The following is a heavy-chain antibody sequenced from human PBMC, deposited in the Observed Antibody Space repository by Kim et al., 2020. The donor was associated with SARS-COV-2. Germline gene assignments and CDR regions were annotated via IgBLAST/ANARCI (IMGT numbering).Heavy chain of an antibody. V-gene: IGHV3-48*02. CDR3: AKSGYGSGSYYPNWFDP. CDR2: ISNSGSTT. J-gene: IGHJ5*02. CDR1: GFTFSSYS. Sequence: GGSLRLSCAASGFTFSSYSMNWVRQAPGKGLEWVSYISNSGSTTYYADSVKGRFTISRDNAKSLLHLQMNSLRDEDTAVYYCAKSGYGSGSYYPNWFDPWGQRTLVTVSS. D-gene: IGHD3-10*01.